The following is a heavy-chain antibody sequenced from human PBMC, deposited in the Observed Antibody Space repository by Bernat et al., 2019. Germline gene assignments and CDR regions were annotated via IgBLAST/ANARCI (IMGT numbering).Heavy chain of an antibody. CDR2: IYYSGST. Sequence: QLQLQESGPGLVKPSETLSLTCTVSGGSISSSSYYWGWIRQPPGKGLEGIGSIYYSGSTYYNPSLKSRVTISVDTSKNPFSLKLSSVTAADTAVYYCARLLALAAATPFDYWGQGTLVTVSS. J-gene: IGHJ4*02. CDR3: ARLLALAAATPFDY. V-gene: IGHV4-39*01. CDR1: GGSISSSSYY. D-gene: IGHD2-15*01.